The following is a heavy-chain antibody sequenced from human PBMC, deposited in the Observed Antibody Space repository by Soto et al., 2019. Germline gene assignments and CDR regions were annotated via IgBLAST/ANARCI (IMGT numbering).Heavy chain of an antibody. CDR1: GFTFNSAW. J-gene: IGHJ4*02. CDR2: IKSWTDGGRV. D-gene: IGHD2-2*01. Sequence: EVPLVESGGALVKPGESLTLSCAASGFTFNSAWMTWVRQAPGKGLEWVGRIKSWTDGGRVDTAAPVKGRFTISRDDSXXXXXXXMXXLKSEDTAVYYCTTWRREKSCTSVSCYGDGAYWGQGTLVTVSS. CDR3: TTWRREKSCTSVSCYGDGAY. V-gene: IGHV3-15*02.